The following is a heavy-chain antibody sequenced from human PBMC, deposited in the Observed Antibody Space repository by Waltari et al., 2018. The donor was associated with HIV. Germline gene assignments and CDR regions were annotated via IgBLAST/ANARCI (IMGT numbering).Heavy chain of an antibody. CDR2: INSDGSST. Sequence: ASGFTFSSYWMHWVRQAPGKGLVWVSRINSDGSSTSYADSVKGRFTISRDNAKNTLYLQMNSLRAEDTAVYYCARSMLLWFGDNGMDVWGQGTTVTVSS. V-gene: IGHV3-74*01. CDR3: ARSMLLWFGDNGMDV. CDR1: GFTFSSYW. D-gene: IGHD3-10*01. J-gene: IGHJ6*02.